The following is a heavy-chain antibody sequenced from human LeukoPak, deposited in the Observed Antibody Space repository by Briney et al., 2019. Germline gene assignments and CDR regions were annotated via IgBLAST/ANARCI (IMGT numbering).Heavy chain of an antibody. V-gene: IGHV3-30*03. D-gene: IGHD3-10*01. Sequence: GGSLRLSCAASGFTFSSYGMRWVRQAPGKGLEWVAVISYDGSNKYYADSVKGRFTISRDNSKNTLYLQMNSLRAEDTAVYYCAGHYGSGSSAFDYWGQGTLVTVSS. CDR3: AGHYGSGSSAFDY. CDR2: ISYDGSNK. CDR1: GFTFSSYG. J-gene: IGHJ4*02.